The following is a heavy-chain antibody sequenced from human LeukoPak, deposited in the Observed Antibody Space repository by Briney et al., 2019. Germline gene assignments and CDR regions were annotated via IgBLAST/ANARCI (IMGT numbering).Heavy chain of an antibody. J-gene: IGHJ1*01. CDR3: ATNPPGRTYLQD. CDR2: INWIGDNT. Sequence: PGGSLRLSCAASGFTFDDYGMTWVRQVPGKGLEWIAEINWIGDNTGYGDSVKGRFTISRDNAKNSLDLQINSLRVEGTAFYYCATNPPGRTYLQDWGQGTLVT. CDR1: GFTFDDYG. D-gene: IGHD1-1*01. V-gene: IGHV3-20*04.